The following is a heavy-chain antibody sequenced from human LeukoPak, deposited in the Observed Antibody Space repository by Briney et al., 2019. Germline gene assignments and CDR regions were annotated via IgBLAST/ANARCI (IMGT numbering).Heavy chain of an antibody. CDR1: GFTVSSNN. V-gene: IGHV3-66*01. D-gene: IGHD6-6*01. CDR3: ARANYSSSEYYFDY. CDR2: IYSGGST. J-gene: IGHJ4*02. Sequence: GGSLRLSCAASGFTVSSNNMSWVRQAPGKGLEWVSVIYSGGSTYYADSVKGRFTISRDNSKNTLYLQMNSLRAEDTAVYYCARANYSSSEYYFDYWGQGTLVTVSS.